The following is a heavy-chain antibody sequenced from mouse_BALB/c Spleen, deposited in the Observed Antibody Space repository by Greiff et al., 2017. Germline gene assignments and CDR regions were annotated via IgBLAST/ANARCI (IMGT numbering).Heavy chain of an antibody. CDR1: GFTFSSYG. J-gene: IGHJ3*01. Sequence: EVHLVESGGDLVKPGGSLKLSCAASGFTFSSYGMSWVRQTPDKRLEWVATISSGGSYTYYPDSVKGRFTISRDNAKNTLYLQMSSLKSEDTAMYYCARPLDSSGYVKFAYWGQGTLVTVSA. CDR3: ARPLDSSGYVKFAY. V-gene: IGHV5-6*01. D-gene: IGHD3-2*01. CDR2: ISSGGSYT.